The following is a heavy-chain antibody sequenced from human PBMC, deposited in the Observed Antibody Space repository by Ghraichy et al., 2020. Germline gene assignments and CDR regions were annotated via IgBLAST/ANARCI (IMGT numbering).Heavy chain of an antibody. J-gene: IGHJ6*02. V-gene: IGHV3-11*06. Sequence: GGSLRLSCAASGFTFSDYYMSWIRQAPGKGLEWVSYISSSSSYTNYADSVKGRFTISRDNAKNSLYLQMNSLRAEDTAVYYCARDGGDCSSTSCSHYYGMDVWGQGTTVTVSS. CDR3: ARDGGDCSSTSCSHYYGMDV. D-gene: IGHD2-2*01. CDR2: ISSSSSYT. CDR1: GFTFSDYY.